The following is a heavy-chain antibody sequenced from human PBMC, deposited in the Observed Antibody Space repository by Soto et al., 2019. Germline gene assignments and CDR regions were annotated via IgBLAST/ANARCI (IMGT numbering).Heavy chain of an antibody. Sequence: VKVSCKASGYTFASFGFTWVRQAPGQGLEWMGWISAYNGNTNYAQNLQGRVTLTTDTSTTTAYMELRSLMSDDTAMYYCARDPLSHGDHFYLDYWGQGALVTVSS. CDR2: ISAYNGNT. CDR1: GYTFASFG. D-gene: IGHD4-17*01. J-gene: IGHJ4*02. V-gene: IGHV1-18*04. CDR3: ARDPLSHGDHFYLDY.